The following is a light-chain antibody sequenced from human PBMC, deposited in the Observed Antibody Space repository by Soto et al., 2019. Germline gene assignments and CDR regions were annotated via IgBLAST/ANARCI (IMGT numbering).Light chain of an antibody. CDR3: QQYGSSPRT. V-gene: IGKV3-20*01. J-gene: IGKJ1*01. CDR2: GAS. CDR1: QSISSNY. Sequence: EIELTQSPGTLSMSPGERATLSCRASQSISSNYLAWYQQKPGQAPRLLIYGASSRATGIPDRFSGSGSGTEFTLTISRLEAEDFAVYYCQQYGSSPRTFGQGTKVEFK.